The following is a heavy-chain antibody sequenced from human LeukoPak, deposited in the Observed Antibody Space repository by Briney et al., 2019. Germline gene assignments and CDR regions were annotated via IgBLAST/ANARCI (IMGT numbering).Heavy chain of an antibody. CDR2: IYHSGST. V-gene: IGHV4-30-2*01. CDR3: ARDKPDCSSTSCYNDY. CDR1: GGSISSGGYY. D-gene: IGHD2-2*01. J-gene: IGHJ4*02. Sequence: SETLSLTCTVSGGSISSGGYYWSWIRQPPGKGLEWIGYIYHSGSTYYNPSLKSRVTISVDRSKNQFSLKLSSVTAADTAVYYCARDKPDCSSTSCYNDYWGQGTLVTVSS.